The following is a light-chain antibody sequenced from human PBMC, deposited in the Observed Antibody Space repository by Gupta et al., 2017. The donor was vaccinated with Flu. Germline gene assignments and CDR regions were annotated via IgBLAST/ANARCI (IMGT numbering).Light chain of an antibody. V-gene: IGLV3-21*02. CDR2: DNS. CDR3: QVWESSYDHRV. CDR1: KIGSRS. J-gene: IGLJ3*02. Sequence: APLQTARMTCGGNKIGSRSLHWYQRKPGQAPVVVIYDNSDRPSGIPERFTGSNSGNTATLTISRAEAGDEADYYCQVWESSYDHRVFGGGTKLTVL.